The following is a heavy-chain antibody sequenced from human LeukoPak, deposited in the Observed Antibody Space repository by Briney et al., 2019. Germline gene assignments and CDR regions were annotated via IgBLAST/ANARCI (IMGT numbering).Heavy chain of an antibody. J-gene: IGHJ4*02. D-gene: IGHD2-8*01. CDR2: INPSGGST. Sequence: WASMKVSCKASGYTFTSYYMHWVRQAPGQGLEWMGIINPSGGSTSYAQKFQGRVTMTRDTSTSTVYMELSSLRSEDTAVYYCARDQMAPYFDYWGQGTLVTVSS. CDR1: GYTFTSYY. CDR3: ARDQMAPYFDY. V-gene: IGHV1-46*01.